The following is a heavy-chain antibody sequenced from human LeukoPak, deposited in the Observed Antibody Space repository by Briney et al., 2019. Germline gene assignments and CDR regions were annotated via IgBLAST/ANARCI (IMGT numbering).Heavy chain of an antibody. CDR1: GGSISSSPYY. CDR3: ARVHPIEYYYGSGTFDY. J-gene: IGHJ4*02. D-gene: IGHD3-10*01. Sequence: PSETLSLTCSVSGGSISSSPYYWGWIRQPPGKGLEWIGSIIYSGSTNYNPSLKSRVTISVDTSKNQFSLKLSSVTAADTAVYYCARVHPIEYYYGSGTFDYWGQGTLVTVSS. V-gene: IGHV4-39*07. CDR2: IIYSGST.